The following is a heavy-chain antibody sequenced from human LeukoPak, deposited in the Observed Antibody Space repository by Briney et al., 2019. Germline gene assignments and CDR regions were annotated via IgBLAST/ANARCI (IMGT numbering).Heavy chain of an antibody. Sequence: SETLSLTCTVSGGSISSYYWSWIRQPPGKGLEWIGYIYYSGSTNYNPSLKSRVTISVDTTKNQFSLKLSSVTAADTAVYYCASAYCSSTSCPIDYWGQGTLVTVSS. CDR1: GGSISSYY. D-gene: IGHD2-2*01. V-gene: IGHV4-59*01. CDR3: ASAYCSSTSCPIDY. CDR2: IYYSGST. J-gene: IGHJ4*02.